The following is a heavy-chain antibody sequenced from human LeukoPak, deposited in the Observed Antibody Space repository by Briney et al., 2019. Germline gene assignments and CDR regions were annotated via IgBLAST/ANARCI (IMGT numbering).Heavy chain of an antibody. CDR2: IGTSGDT. CDR1: GFTFSSYD. CDR3: ARGEGVATLVTGMDV. D-gene: IGHD5-12*01. Sequence: GGSLRLSCAASGFTFSSYDMHWVRQTTGKGLEWVSGIGTSGDTYYPGSVKGRFTISRENAKNSLFLQMNSLRAGDTAVYYCARGEGVATLVTGMDVWGQGTTVTVSS. J-gene: IGHJ6*02. V-gene: IGHV3-13*01.